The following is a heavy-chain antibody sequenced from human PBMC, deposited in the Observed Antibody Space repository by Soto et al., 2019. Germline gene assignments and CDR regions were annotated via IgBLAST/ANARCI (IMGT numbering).Heavy chain of an antibody. D-gene: IGHD2-15*01. CDR3: AGLLLRALAYYFDS. J-gene: IGHJ4*02. CDR2: IYWDDVD. CDR1: GFSATSSGVG. Sequence: QITLKESGPPLVKPTQTLTLTCAFSGFSATSSGVGVAWLRQPPGKALEWLAVIYWDDVDQYMPSLKTRLTIIKDTTKHQVLLTMTNIDTAYTGTYYWAGLLLRALAYYFDSWGQGTLVTVTS. V-gene: IGHV2-5*02.